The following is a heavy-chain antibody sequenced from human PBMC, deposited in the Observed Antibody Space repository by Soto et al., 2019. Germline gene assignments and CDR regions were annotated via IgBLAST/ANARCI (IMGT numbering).Heavy chain of an antibody. CDR3: ARRSGPYYYDSSGYLGY. D-gene: IGHD3-22*01. CDR1: GCTFSSYA. V-gene: IGHV1-69*13. CDR2: IIPIFGTA. J-gene: IGHJ4*02. Sequence: SVKVSCTASGCTFSSYAISWVRQAPGQGLEWMGGIIPIFGTANYAQKFQGRVTITADESTSTAYMELSSLRSEDTAVYYCARRSGPYYYDSSGYLGYWGQGTLVTVSS.